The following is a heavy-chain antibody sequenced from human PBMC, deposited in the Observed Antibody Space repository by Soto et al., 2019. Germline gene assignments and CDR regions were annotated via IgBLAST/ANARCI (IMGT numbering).Heavy chain of an antibody. CDR3: AGILTGYRSDTYYYYGMDV. D-gene: IGHD3-9*01. V-gene: IGHV4-34*01. CDR2: INHSGST. J-gene: IGHJ6*02. CDR1: GGSFSGCY. Sequence: PSETLSLTCAVYGGSFSGCYWSWIRQPPGKGLEWIGEINHSGSTNYNPSLKSRVTISVDTSKNQFSLKLSSVTAADTAVYYCAGILTGYRSDTYYYYGMDVWGQGTTVTVSS.